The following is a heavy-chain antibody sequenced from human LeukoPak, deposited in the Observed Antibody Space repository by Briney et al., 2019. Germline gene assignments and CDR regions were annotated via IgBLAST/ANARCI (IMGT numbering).Heavy chain of an antibody. V-gene: IGHV3-30*04. D-gene: IGHD1-14*01. CDR3: AKPAKTDYADY. CDR1: GFTFSSYA. CDR2: ISYDGSNK. J-gene: IGHJ4*02. Sequence: GRSLRLSCAASGFTFSSYAMHWVRQAPGKGLEWVAVISYDGSNKYYAVSVKGRFTISRDNSKNTVYLQMNSLRAEDTALYYCAKPAKTDYADYWGQGTLVTVSS.